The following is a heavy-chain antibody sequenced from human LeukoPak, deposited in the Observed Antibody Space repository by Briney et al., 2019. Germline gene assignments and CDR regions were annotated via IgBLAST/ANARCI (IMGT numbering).Heavy chain of an antibody. CDR1: GFTFRDYH. CDR2: ISPGGDAT. J-gene: IGHJ4*02. V-gene: IGHV3-11*01. D-gene: IGHD6-19*01. Sequence: GGSLRFSCAASGFTFRDYHMNWIRQAPGKGVEWVSYISPGGDATYFADSVKGRFTISRDNAKNSLYLQMNSLTAEDAAVYYCAGGLDIAVAGPGGYFDYWGQGTLVTVSS. CDR3: AGGLDIAVAGPGGYFDY.